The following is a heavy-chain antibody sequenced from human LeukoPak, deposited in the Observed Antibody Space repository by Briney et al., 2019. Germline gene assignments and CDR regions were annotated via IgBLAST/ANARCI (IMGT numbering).Heavy chain of an antibody. Sequence: SVKVSCKASGLTFSSYSISWVRQAPGQGPEWMGRIIPMFGTGNYADKFQGRVTITADKSTTTAYMELTSLTFEDTAVYYCARDPSNSSGRYEHFDYWGQGTLVTVSS. V-gene: IGHV1-69*08. CDR1: GLTFSSYS. CDR3: ARDPSNSSGRYEHFDY. J-gene: IGHJ4*02. D-gene: IGHD6-19*01. CDR2: IIPMFGTG.